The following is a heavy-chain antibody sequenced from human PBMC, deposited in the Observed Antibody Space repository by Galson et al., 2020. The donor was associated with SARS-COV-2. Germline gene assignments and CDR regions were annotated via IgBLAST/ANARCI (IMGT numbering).Heavy chain of an antibody. CDR1: GGPISNGASY. CDR2: IYSSGRT. V-gene: IGHV4-31*03. J-gene: IGHJ4*02. Sequence: SETLSPPCPVPGGPISNGASYWTWIRQRPGKGLEWIGHIYSSGRTNYNPSLTSRVTISVDTSQNHFSLKLTSVTAADTAVYYCARETYYADSSGYFPAHFDYWGQGTLVTVSS. CDR3: ARETYYADSSGYFPAHFDY. D-gene: IGHD3-22*01.